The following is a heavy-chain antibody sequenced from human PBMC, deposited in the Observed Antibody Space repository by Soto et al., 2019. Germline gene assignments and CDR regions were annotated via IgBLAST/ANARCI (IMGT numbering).Heavy chain of an antibody. CDR1: GFTFSSYG. Sequence: EVQLLESGGGLVQPGGSLRLSCAASGFTFSSYGMTWVRQAPGKGLEWVSFSSTTGAGTYYADSVKGRFTISRDNSKNQLYLQMTSLRADDTGVYYCAKDRRAGGNYGFYSDFWGQGALVLVSS. J-gene: IGHJ4*02. D-gene: IGHD1-7*01. CDR3: AKDRRAGGNYGFYSDF. V-gene: IGHV3-23*01. CDR2: SSTTGAGT.